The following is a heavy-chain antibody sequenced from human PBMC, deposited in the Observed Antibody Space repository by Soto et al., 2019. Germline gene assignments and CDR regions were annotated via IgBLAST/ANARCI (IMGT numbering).Heavy chain of an antibody. CDR1: GFTFSSYG. Sequence: VGSLRLSCADSGFTFSSYGMHWVRQAPGKGLEWVAVISYDGSNKYYADSVKGRFTISRDNSKNTLYLQMNSLRAEDTAVYYCAKDLSALEYYYDSSATPNWFDPWGQGTLVTVSS. D-gene: IGHD3-22*01. CDR3: AKDLSALEYYYDSSATPNWFDP. CDR2: ISYDGSNK. J-gene: IGHJ5*02. V-gene: IGHV3-30*18.